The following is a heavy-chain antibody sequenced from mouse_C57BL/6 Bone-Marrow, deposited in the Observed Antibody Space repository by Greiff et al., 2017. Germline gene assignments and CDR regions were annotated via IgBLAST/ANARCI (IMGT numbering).Heavy chain of an antibody. D-gene: IGHD1-1*01. CDR2: IYPRSGNT. V-gene: IGHV1-81*01. CDR1: GYTFTSYG. Sequence: QVQLQQPGAELVRPGASVKLSCKASGYTFTSYGISWVKQRTGQGLEWIGEIYPRSGNTYYNEKFKGKATLTANKSSSTAYMELRSLTSEDSAVYFYARGVITTVVAPYYVDYWGQGTTLTVTS. J-gene: IGHJ2*01. CDR3: ARGVITTVVAPYYVDY.